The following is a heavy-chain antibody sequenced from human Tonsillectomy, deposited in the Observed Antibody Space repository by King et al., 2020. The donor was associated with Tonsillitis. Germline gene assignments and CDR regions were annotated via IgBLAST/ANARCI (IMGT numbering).Heavy chain of an antibody. D-gene: IGHD2-21*02. CDR1: GISFSGDA. CDR2: VSNSGVVT. Sequence: VQLVESGGGLVQPGGSLRLSCAASGISFSGDAMSWVRQAPGKGLEWVSVVSNSGVVTYYADSVKGRVTISRDNSKKTLYLQMNSLSAEDTALYYCAKAMVVTGLLDSWGQGTLVTVSS. CDR3: AKAMVVTGLLDS. J-gene: IGHJ4*02. V-gene: IGHV3-23*04.